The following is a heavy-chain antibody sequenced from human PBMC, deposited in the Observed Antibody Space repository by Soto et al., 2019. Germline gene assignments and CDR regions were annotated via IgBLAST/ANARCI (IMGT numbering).Heavy chain of an antibody. CDR2: IIPIFGTA. J-gene: IGHJ4*02. V-gene: IGHV1-69*13. Sequence: ASVKVSCKASGGTFSSYAISWVRQAPGQGLEWMGGIIPIFGTASYAQKFQGRVTITADESTSTAYMELSSLRSEDTAVYYCARDRLDYYDSSGYYYQLRDYWGQGTLVTVSS. D-gene: IGHD3-22*01. CDR1: GGTFSSYA. CDR3: ARDRLDYYDSSGYYYQLRDY.